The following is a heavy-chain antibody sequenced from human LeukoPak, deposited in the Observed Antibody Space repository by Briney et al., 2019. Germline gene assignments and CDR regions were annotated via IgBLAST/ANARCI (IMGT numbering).Heavy chain of an antibody. CDR1: GFTFDDHA. CDR3: ARDVWGSYSTGSYLDY. D-gene: IGHD6-19*01. Sequence: GGSLRLSCAASGFTFDDHAMYWVRQAPGQGLEWVSGINWDGSRIGYADAVKGRFTISRDSAQNSVYLQMDNLSAEDTAVYFCARDVWGSYSTGSYLDYWGQGALVTVSS. CDR2: INWDGSRI. J-gene: IGHJ4*02. V-gene: IGHV3-9*01.